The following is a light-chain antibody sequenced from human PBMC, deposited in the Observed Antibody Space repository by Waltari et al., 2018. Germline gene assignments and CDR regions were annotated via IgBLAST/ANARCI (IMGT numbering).Light chain of an antibody. V-gene: IGLV2-14*03. Sequence: QSALTQHASVSGSPGQSHTIPCTGTSSDLATYNRIPCDQQSPGKAPKLMIYDVNSRPSGVSNRFSGSKSGNTASLTISGLQAEDEADYYCSSYTTNTRVFGGGTKLTVL. CDR2: DVN. CDR3: SSYTTNTRV. J-gene: IGLJ3*02. CDR1: SSDLATYNR.